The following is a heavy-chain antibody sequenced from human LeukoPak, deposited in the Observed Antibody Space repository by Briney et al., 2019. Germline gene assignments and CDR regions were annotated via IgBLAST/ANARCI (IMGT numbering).Heavy chain of an antibody. CDR2: ISGSGGST. J-gene: IGHJ4*02. CDR3: AKAAWVCSSTSCYSYDY. CDR1: GFTFSSYG. V-gene: IGHV3-23*01. D-gene: IGHD2-2*01. Sequence: GGTLRLSCAASGFTFSSYGMSWVRQAPGKGLEWVSAISGSGGSTYYADSVKGRFTISRDNSKNTLYLQMNSLRAEDTAVYYCAKAAWVCSSTSCYSYDYWAQGPLVTVPS.